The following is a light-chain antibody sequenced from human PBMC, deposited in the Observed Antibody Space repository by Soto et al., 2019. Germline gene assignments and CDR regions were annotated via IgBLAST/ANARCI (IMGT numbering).Light chain of an antibody. CDR3: QSYDSSLSADV. CDR1: SSKVGAGYD. Sequence: QSVLAQPPSVSGAPGQKVTIACTGGSSKVGAGYDLHWYQQLPGTAPKLLLYGNSNRPSGVPDRFSGSKSGTSASLAITGLQVEDEADYYCQSYDSSLSADVFGTGTKVPVL. CDR2: GNS. V-gene: IGLV1-40*01. J-gene: IGLJ1*01.